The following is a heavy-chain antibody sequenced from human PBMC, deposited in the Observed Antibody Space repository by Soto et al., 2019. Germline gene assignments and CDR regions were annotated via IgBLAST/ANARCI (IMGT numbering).Heavy chain of an antibody. CDR3: AGVVILVPTASTHYYYHMDV. D-gene: IGHD2-2*01. V-gene: IGHV1-69*01. J-gene: IGHJ6*02. CDR2: IIPIVGTG. CDR1: GGTFSNYA. Sequence: QVQLVQSGAEVRKPGSSVTVSCKASGGTFSNYAISWVRQAPGQGLEWMGGIIPIVGTGSYAQKFQGRVTITADEPTTTAFMEVGSLRFEDPAVEYCAGVVILVPTASTHYYYHMDVWGPGTTVTVSS.